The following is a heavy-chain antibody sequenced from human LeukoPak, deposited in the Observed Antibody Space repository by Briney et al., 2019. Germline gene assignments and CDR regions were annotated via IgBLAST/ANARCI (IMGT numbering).Heavy chain of an antibody. Sequence: PGGSLRLSCAASGFTFSSYAMSWVRQAPGKGLEWVSATSGSVNSTNYADSVKGRFTISRDNSKNTLFLQMNSLRAEDTAAYYCARAGANWFDPWGQGSLVTVSS. J-gene: IGHJ5*02. CDR3: ARAGANWFDP. V-gene: IGHV3-23*01. CDR2: TSGSVNST. D-gene: IGHD6-19*01. CDR1: GFTFSSYA.